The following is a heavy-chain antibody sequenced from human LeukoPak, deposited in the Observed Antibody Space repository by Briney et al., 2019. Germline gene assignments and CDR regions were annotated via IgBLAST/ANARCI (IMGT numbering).Heavy chain of an antibody. D-gene: IGHD3-16*01. CDR3: ARGGGLQPYDAFDI. Sequence: SETLSLTCTVSGGSISSGGYYWSWIRQPPGKGLEWIGEINHSGSTNYNPSLKSRVTISVDTSKNQFSLKLSSVTAADTAVYYCARGGGLQPYDAFDIWGQGTMVTVSS. V-gene: IGHV4-39*07. CDR2: INHSGST. J-gene: IGHJ3*02. CDR1: GGSISSGGYY.